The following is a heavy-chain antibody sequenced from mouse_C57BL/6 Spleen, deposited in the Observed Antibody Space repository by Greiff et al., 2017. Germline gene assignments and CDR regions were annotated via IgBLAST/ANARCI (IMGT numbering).Heavy chain of an antibody. Sequence: QVQLQQSGPELVKPGASVKLSCKASGYTFTSYDINWVKQRPGQGLEWIGWIYPRDGSTKYNEKFKGKATLTVDTSSSTAYMELHSLTSEDSAVYFCARSGGSSDWYFDVWGTGTTVTVSS. V-gene: IGHV1-85*01. J-gene: IGHJ1*03. CDR2: IYPRDGST. CDR1: GYTFTSYD. CDR3: ARSGGSSDWYFDV. D-gene: IGHD1-1*01.